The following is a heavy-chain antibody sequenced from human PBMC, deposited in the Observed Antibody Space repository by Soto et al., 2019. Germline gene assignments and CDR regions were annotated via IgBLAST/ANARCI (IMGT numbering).Heavy chain of an antibody. CDR3: VRRVSGNYDY. CDR2: ISSNGGTT. Sequence: EVLLAESGGGMVQPGGSLRLSCVASGVTFSSYDMHWVRQAPGKGLEYVSSISSNGGTTYYGNSVKGRFTISRDNSKNTLYLQMGSLRAEDMAVYYCVRRVSGNYDYWGQGTLVTVSS. J-gene: IGHJ4*02. CDR1: GVTFSSYD. D-gene: IGHD1-7*01. V-gene: IGHV3-64*01.